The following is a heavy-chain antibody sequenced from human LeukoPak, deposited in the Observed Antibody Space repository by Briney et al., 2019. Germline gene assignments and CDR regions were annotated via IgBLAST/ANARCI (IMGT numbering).Heavy chain of an antibody. J-gene: IGHJ3*01. CDR2: INPNSGGA. V-gene: IGHV1-2*02. CDR3: ARGALKSSADGFDF. Sequence: ASVKVSCKASGYTFSDYYMHWVRQPPGQGHEWMGWINPNSGGANYAQGFQGRVALTRDTSITTAYMEVSRLTSDDTAVYYCARGALKSSADGFDFWGQGTMVTVS. CDR1: GYTFSDYY.